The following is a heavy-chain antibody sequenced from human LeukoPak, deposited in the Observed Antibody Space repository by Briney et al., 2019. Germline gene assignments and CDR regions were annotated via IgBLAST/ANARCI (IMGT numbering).Heavy chain of an antibody. D-gene: IGHD3-16*02. CDR3: ARLYDYVWGSYRPRGYFDY. Sequence: SETLSLTCAVYGGSFSGYYWSWIRQPPGKGLEWIGEINHSGSTNYNPSLKSRVTISVDTSKNQFSLKLSSVTAADTAVYYCARLYDYVWGSYRPRGYFDYWGQGTLVTVSS. J-gene: IGHJ4*02. CDR2: INHSGST. CDR1: GGSFSGYY. V-gene: IGHV4-34*01.